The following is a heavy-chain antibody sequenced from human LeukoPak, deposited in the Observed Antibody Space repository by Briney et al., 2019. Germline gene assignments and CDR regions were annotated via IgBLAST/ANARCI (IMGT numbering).Heavy chain of an antibody. J-gene: IGHJ4*02. CDR3: AISHKWLLLDY. V-gene: IGHV4-4*07. CDR1: GDSISSYY. Sequence: PSEALSLTCTVSGDSISSYYWSWIRQPAGQGLEWIGRIYTSGSTNYNPSLSSRVTMSIDTSKNQFSLKLNSVTAADTAVYYCAISHKWLLLDYWGQGTLVTVSS. CDR2: IYTSGST. D-gene: IGHD2-15*01.